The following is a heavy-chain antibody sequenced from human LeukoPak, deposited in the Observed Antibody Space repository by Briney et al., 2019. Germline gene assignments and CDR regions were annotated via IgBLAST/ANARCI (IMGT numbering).Heavy chain of an antibody. V-gene: IGHV3-48*03. D-gene: IGHD7-27*01. CDR3: ARINWGVDFDY. J-gene: IGHJ4*02. CDR1: GFTFSRYE. CDR2: ISSSGNNI. Sequence: PGGSLRLSCAASGFTFSRYEMNWVRQAPGKGLEWVSYISSSGNNIYYADSVKGRFTISRDNAKNSLYLQMNSLRAEDTAVYYCARINWGVDFDYWGQGTLVTVSS.